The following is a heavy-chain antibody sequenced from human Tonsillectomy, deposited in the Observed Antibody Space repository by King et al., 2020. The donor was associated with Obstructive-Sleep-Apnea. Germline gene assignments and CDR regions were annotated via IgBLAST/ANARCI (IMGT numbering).Heavy chain of an antibody. CDR1: GFTFSTYG. J-gene: IGHJ3*02. Sequence: VQLVESGGGVVQPGRSLILSCAASGFTFSTYGMHWVRQALGKGLEWVAVVSYDGSKIYYTESVKGRFTISMSNSKNTLYLKINSLRPEDTAVYYCAKNGGSSCWFNDAYDIWCQGTMVTVSS. CDR2: VSYDGSKI. V-gene: IGHV3-30*18. CDR3: AKNGGSSCWFNDAYDI. D-gene: IGHD6-19*01.